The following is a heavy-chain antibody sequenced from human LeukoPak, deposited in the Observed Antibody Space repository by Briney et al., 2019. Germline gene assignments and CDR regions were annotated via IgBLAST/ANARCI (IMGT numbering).Heavy chain of an antibody. D-gene: IGHD3-22*01. CDR2: IKQDGSEK. V-gene: IGHV3-7*01. CDR1: GFTFSSYW. CDR3: ATYDSSGYPRGGAFDI. J-gene: IGHJ3*02. Sequence: GGSLRLSCAASGFTFSSYWMSWVRQAPGKWLEWVANIKQDGSEKYYVDSVKGRFTISRDNAKNSLYLQMNSLRAEDTAVYYCATYDSSGYPRGGAFDIWGQGTMVTVSS.